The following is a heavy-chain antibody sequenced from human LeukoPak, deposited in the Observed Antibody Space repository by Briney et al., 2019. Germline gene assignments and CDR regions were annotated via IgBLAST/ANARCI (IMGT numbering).Heavy chain of an antibody. V-gene: IGHV3-30*04. CDR1: GFTFSSYA. CDR2: ISYDGSNK. Sequence: GCLRLSCAASGFTFSSYAMHWVRQAPGKGLEWVAVISYDGSNKYYADSVKGRFTISRDNSKNTLYLQMNSLRAEDTAVYYCASLADVDTAMVTVFGQSNDYWGQGTLVTVSS. D-gene: IGHD5-18*01. CDR3: ASLADVDTAMVTVFGQSNDY. J-gene: IGHJ4*02.